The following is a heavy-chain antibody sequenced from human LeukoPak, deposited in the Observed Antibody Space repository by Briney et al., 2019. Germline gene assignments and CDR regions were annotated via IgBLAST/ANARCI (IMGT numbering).Heavy chain of an antibody. V-gene: IGHV3-7*05. J-gene: IGHJ4*02. D-gene: IGHD1-1*01. CDR2: IKDDGTED. Sequence: GGSLRLSCAASGFTFSSSWMTWVRQAPGKGLEWVAHIKDDGTEDYYVDSVKGRLTISRDNAKNSLYLQMNSLRAEDTAVYYCARWNDGWELDYWGQGTLVSVSS. CDR3: ARWNDGWELDY. CDR1: GFTFSSSW.